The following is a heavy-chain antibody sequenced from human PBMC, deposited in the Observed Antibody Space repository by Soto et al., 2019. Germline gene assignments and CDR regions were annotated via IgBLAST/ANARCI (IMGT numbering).Heavy chain of an antibody. J-gene: IGHJ5*02. V-gene: IGHV4-4*02. Sequence: QVQLQESGPGLVKPSGTVSLTCAVSSGSISTDYWWSWVRQPPGKGLEWIGEVHRSGTTNYIQSLKSRVTMSVDKSGNQVSLELTSVAAADTAVYYCARGVSYRWVSWGQGILVTVSS. CDR3: ARGVSYRWVS. D-gene: IGHD3-16*02. CDR2: VHRSGTT. CDR1: SGSISTDYW.